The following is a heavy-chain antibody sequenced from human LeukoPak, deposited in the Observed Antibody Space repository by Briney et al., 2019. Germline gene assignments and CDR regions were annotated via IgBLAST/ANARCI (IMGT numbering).Heavy chain of an antibody. D-gene: IGHD1-26*01. Sequence: SETLSLTCTVSGGSMSTYYWSWIRQPPGKGLEWIGYIHYSGSISYNPSLRSRVTISGDMSKNQFSLKLSSVIAADTAVYYCARARVGATSDDALDIWGQGTMVTVSS. CDR1: GGSMSTYY. J-gene: IGHJ3*02. CDR3: ARARVGATSDDALDI. CDR2: IHYSGSI. V-gene: IGHV4-59*01.